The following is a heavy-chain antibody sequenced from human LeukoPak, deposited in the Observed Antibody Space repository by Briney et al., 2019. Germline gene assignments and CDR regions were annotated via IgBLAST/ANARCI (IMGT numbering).Heavy chain of an antibody. D-gene: IGHD3-16*01. CDR3: ASWGYGPGPYFGL. Sequence: ASVKVSCKASGGTFSSYAISWVRQAPGQGLEWMGGIIPIFGTANYAQKFQGRVTITTDESTSTAYMELSSLRSEDTAVYYCASWGYGPGPYFGLWGRGTLVTVSS. V-gene: IGHV1-69*05. J-gene: IGHJ2*01. CDR2: IIPIFGTA. CDR1: GGTFSSYA.